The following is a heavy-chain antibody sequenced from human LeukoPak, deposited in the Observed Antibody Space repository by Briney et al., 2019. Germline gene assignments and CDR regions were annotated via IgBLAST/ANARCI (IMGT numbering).Heavy chain of an antibody. V-gene: IGHV3-30*18. CDR2: ISYDGSNK. D-gene: IGHD2-2*03. Sequence: GRSLRLSCAASGFTFSSYGVHWVRQAPGKGLEWVAVISYDGSNKYYADSEKGRFTISRDNSKNTLYLQMNSLRAEDTAVYYCAKRMDGPNYWGQGTLVTVSS. CDR3: AKRMDGPNY. J-gene: IGHJ4*02. CDR1: GFTFSSYG.